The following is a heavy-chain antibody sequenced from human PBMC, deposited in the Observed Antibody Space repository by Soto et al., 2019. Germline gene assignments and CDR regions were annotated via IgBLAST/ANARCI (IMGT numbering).Heavy chain of an antibody. J-gene: IGHJ6*02. CDR2: INPNSGGT. D-gene: IGHD2-2*01. CDR3: ARGVGYIVVVPAANYYYGMDV. CDR1: GYTFTGYY. V-gene: IGHV1-2*02. Sequence: VASVKVSCKASGYTFTGYYMHWVRQAPGQGLEWMGWINPNSGGTNYAQKFQGRVTMTRDTSISTAYMELSRLRSDDTAVYYCARGVGYIVVVPAANYYYGMDVWGQGTTVTVSS.